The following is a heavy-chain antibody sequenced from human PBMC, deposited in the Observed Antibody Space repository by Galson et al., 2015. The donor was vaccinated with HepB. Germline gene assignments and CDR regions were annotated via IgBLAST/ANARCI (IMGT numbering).Heavy chain of an antibody. Sequence: SVKVSCKASGGTFSSYAISWVRQAPGQGLEWMGGIIPIFGTANYAQKFQGRVTITADESTSTAYMELSSLRSEDTAVYYCAGATNGEGYCSSTGCHPYYYYYYYYMDVWGKGTTVTVSS. CDR2: IIPIFGTA. D-gene: IGHD2-2*01. J-gene: IGHJ6*03. CDR1: GGTFSSYA. CDR3: AGATNGEGYCSSTGCHPYYYYYYYYMDV. V-gene: IGHV1-69*13.